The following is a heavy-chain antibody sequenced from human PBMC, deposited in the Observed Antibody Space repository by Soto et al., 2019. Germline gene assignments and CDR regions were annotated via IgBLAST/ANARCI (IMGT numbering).Heavy chain of an antibody. Sequence: QVQLVQSGAEVKKPGSSVKVSCKASGGSFTSYAISWVRQAPGQGLEWMGEIIPIFGTANYAQKFQGRVTITADESTSTAYMELSSLRSEDTAVYYCATPGDWNDQYFYGMDVWGQGTTVTVSS. J-gene: IGHJ6*02. CDR1: GGSFTSYA. CDR2: IIPIFGTA. D-gene: IGHD1-1*01. CDR3: ATPGDWNDQYFYGMDV. V-gene: IGHV1-69*12.